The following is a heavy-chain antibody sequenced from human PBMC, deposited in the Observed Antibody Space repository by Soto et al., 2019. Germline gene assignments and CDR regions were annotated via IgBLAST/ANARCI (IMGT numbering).Heavy chain of an antibody. CDR1: GHSFTGNY. Sequence: QVQLVQSGAELKKPGASVKVSCKASGHSFTGNYMHWVRQAPGQGLEWMGWINPNSGDTNYAQKFQGRVNMTRDTSIRTVYMELSSLRSDDTAVYYCARFLIRFLEWVPDNYYYGMDVWGQGTAVTVSS. CDR2: INPNSGDT. D-gene: IGHD3-3*01. J-gene: IGHJ6*02. CDR3: ARFLIRFLEWVPDNYYYGMDV. V-gene: IGHV1-2*02.